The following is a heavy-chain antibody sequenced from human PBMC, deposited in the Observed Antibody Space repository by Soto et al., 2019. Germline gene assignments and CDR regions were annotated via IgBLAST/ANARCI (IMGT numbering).Heavy chain of an antibody. CDR3: ARVVGGCYYGMDV. Sequence: QVQLQESGPGLVKPSGTLSLTCAVSGGSISSSNWWSWVRQPPGKGLEWIGEIYHSGSTNYNPSRKSGVTMSVDECKSQFSLKLSSVTGADTAVYYWARVVGGCYYGMDVWGQGTTVSVSS. J-gene: IGHJ6*02. CDR2: IYHSGST. D-gene: IGHD2-2*01. V-gene: IGHV4-4*02. CDR1: GGSISSSNW.